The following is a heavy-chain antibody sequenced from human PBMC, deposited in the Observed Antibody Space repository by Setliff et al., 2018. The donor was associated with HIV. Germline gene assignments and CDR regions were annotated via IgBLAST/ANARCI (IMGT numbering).Heavy chain of an antibody. D-gene: IGHD1-1*01. J-gene: IGHJ5*02. CDR1: GFTFDDYA. CDR3: ARARKGDWNLSYCLDP. Sequence: SLRLSCAASGFTFDDYAMHWVRQAPGKGLEWVSGISWNSGSIGYADSVKGRFTISRDNAKNSLYLQMNSMRAEDMAFYYCARARKGDWNLSYCLDPWGQGTLVTVSS. V-gene: IGHV3-9*03. CDR2: ISWNSGSI.